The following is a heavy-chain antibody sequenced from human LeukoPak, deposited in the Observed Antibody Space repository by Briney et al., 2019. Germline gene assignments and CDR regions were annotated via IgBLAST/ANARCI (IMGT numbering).Heavy chain of an antibody. V-gene: IGHV4-4*07. CDR2: IYTSGRT. D-gene: IGHD6-19*01. Sequence: SETLSLTCAVSGVSISSYYWSWIRQPPGEGLEWIWRIYTSGRTNYNTPLKSRVTMSVDTHKHQFSLKLSSVTAADTAVYYCARMGGLAVAGPRSYYFDYWGQGTLVTVSS. J-gene: IGHJ4*02. CDR1: GVSISSYY. CDR3: ARMGGLAVAGPRSYYFDY.